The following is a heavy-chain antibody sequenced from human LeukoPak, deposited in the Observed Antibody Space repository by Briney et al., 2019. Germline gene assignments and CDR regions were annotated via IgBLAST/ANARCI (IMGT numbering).Heavy chain of an antibody. CDR1: GGXINNYY. J-gene: IGHJ4*02. CDR3: ARHPSNDYSGSRYYFDS. CDR2: ISYSVTT. D-gene: IGHD1-26*01. V-gene: IGHV4-59*08. Sequence: SETLSLTCTVSGGXINNYYWSWIRQPPGKGLEWIGYISYSVTTDYNPSLKGRVTISVDTSKNQFSLHLSSVTAADTAVYFCARHPSNDYSGSRYYFDSWGQGTLVTVSS.